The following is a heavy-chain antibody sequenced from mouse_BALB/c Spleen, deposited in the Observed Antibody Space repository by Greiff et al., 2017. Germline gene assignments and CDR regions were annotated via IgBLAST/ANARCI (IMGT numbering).Heavy chain of an antibody. J-gene: IGHJ2*01. Sequence: EVKLQESGPGLVKPSQSLSLTCSVTGYSITSGYYWNWIRQFPGNKLEWMGYISYDGSNNYNPSLKNRISITRDTSKNQFFLKLNSVTTEDTATYYCAREGRYDGFDYWGQGTTLTVSS. V-gene: IGHV3-6*02. CDR3: AREGRYDGFDY. CDR1: GYSITSGYY. CDR2: ISYDGSN. D-gene: IGHD2-14*01.